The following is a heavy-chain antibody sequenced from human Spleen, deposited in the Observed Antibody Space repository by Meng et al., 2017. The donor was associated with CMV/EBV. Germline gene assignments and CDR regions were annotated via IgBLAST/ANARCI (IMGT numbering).Heavy chain of an antibody. J-gene: IGHJ6*02. CDR2: VSSSSSYI. D-gene: IGHD2-2*01. Sequence: GGSLRLSCAASGFTFSSYTMNWVRQAPGKGLEWVSSVSSSSSYIYYADSVKGRFTISRDNAKNSLYLQMNSLRAEDTAVYYCARDTKYCSSTSCSADEYFYYYDGMDVWGQGTTVTVS. V-gene: IGHV3-21*01. CDR3: ARDTKYCSSTSCSADEYFYYYDGMDV. CDR1: GFTFSSYT.